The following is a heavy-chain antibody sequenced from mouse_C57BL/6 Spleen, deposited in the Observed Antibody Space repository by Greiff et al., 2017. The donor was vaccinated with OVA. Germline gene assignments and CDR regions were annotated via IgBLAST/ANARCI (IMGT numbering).Heavy chain of an antibody. CDR3: AREWLLRDYAMDY. V-gene: IGHV5-4*01. D-gene: IGHD2-3*01. J-gene: IGHJ4*01. CDR2: ISDGGSYT. Sequence: DVKLVESGGGLVKPGGSLKLSCAASGFTFSSYAMSWVRQTPEKRLEWVATISDGGSYTYYPDNVKGRFTISRDNAKNNLYLQMSHLKSEDTAMYYCAREWLLRDYAMDYWGQGTSVTVSS. CDR1: GFTFSSYA.